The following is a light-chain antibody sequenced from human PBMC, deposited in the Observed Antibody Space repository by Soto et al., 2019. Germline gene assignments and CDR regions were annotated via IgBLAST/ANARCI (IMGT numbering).Light chain of an antibody. CDR3: NSYTSSGTYV. Sequence: QSALTQPASVSGSPGQSITISCTGTSSDVGGYNYVSWYQQHPGKAPKLMIYGVGNRPSGVYSRFSGSKSGNTASLTISGLQAEDEADYYCNSYTSSGTYVFGTGTKVTVL. CDR2: GVG. V-gene: IGLV2-14*01. J-gene: IGLJ1*01. CDR1: SSDVGGYNY.